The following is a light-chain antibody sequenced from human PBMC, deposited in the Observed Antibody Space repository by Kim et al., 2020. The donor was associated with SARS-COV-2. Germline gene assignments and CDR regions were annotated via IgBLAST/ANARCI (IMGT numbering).Light chain of an antibody. Sequence: SVCPGERATLSRRASQSVSNRLAWYQQKPGQAPRLLIDGASTRATDVPARFSGSGSATDFTLTISSLQSEDFAVYYCQQYNDWPYTLGQGTKLEI. CDR1: QSVSNR. CDR2: GAS. CDR3: QQYNDWPYT. V-gene: IGKV3-15*01. J-gene: IGKJ2*01.